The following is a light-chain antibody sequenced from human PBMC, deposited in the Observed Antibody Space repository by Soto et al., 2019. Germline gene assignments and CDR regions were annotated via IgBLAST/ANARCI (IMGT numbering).Light chain of an antibody. J-gene: IGLJ1*01. Sequence: QSVLTQPASVSGSPGQSITISCTGTSSDIVNYNYVSWYQQHPDKAPKLMIYEVSNRPSGVSNRFSGSKSGNTASLTISGLQAEDEADYYCSSYTSSSTLNYVFGTGTKVTVL. CDR1: SSDIVNYNY. CDR2: EVS. CDR3: SSYTSSSTLNYV. V-gene: IGLV2-14*01.